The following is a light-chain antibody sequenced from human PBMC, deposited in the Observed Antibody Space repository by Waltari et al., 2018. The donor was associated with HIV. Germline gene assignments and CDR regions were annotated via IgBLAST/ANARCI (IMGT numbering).Light chain of an antibody. CDR3: QVWDTTTV. V-gene: IGLV3-9*02. Sequence: SYELTQPLSVSVALGQTARITCGGKNIGYKSVHWYQQKTGQAPVVVIYNDKYRPSGIPERFSGSKSGNTATLTITGAQAGDEADYFCQVWDTTTVFGGGTNLTVL. CDR1: NIGYKS. J-gene: IGLJ2*01. CDR2: NDK.